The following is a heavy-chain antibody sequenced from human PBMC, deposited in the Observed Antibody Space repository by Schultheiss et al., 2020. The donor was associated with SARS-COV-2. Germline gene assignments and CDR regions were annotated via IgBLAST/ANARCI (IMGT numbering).Heavy chain of an antibody. D-gene: IGHD1-26*01. V-gene: IGHV1-69*13. Sequence: SVKVSCKASGYTFNDYYIHWVRQAPGQGLEWMGGIIPIFGTANYAQKFQGRVTITADESTSTAYMELSSLRSDDTAVYYCARDRYSGNYYYYYGMDVWGQGTTVTVSS. CDR3: ARDRYSGNYYYYYGMDV. J-gene: IGHJ6*02. CDR2: IIPIFGTA. CDR1: GYTFNDYY.